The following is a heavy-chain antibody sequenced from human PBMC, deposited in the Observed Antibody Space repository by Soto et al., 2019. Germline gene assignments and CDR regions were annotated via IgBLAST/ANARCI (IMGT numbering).Heavy chain of an antibody. J-gene: IGHJ3*02. CDR3: ARDCSHPGCNAAFDI. Sequence: QVQLVQSGAEVKKPGASVKVSCKASGYTFTSYGISWVRQAPGQGLEWMGWISADNGNTNYAQKLQGRVTMSPDTSTSTAYMELRSLRSDDTAVYYCARDCSHPGCNAAFDIWGPGTMVPVSS. CDR2: ISADNGNT. V-gene: IGHV1-18*01. D-gene: IGHD2-2*01. CDR1: GYTFTSYG.